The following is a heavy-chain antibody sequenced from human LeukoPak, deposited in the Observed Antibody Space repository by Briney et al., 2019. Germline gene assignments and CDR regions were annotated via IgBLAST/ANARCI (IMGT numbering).Heavy chain of an antibody. D-gene: IGHD2-8*01. CDR3: ARHRGRNGGYVFDY. Sequence: SETLSLTCSVSGGSITITNYYCGWVRQPPGKGLEWIGSMYHSGTTYYNPSLKTRLTISVDTSKNQFSLNLSAVTAADTALYFCARHRGRNGGYVFDYWGQGTLVTVSS. V-gene: IGHV4-39*01. J-gene: IGHJ4*02. CDR1: GGSITITNYY. CDR2: MYHSGTT.